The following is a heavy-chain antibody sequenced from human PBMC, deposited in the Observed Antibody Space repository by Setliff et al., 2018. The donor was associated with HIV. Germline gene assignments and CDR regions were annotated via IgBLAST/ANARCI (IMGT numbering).Heavy chain of an antibody. CDR3: ASHFSIFGVTIIPNDAFDI. Sequence: KTSETLSLTCTVSGGSISSSSYYWGWVRQPPGKGLEWIGSVYYSGTTYYNPSLTSRVTISVDTSKNQFSLKLTFVTAADTALYYCASHFSIFGVTIIPNDAFDIWGRGTMVTVSS. J-gene: IGHJ3*02. V-gene: IGHV4-39*01. CDR1: GGSISSSSYY. CDR2: VYYSGTT. D-gene: IGHD3-3*01.